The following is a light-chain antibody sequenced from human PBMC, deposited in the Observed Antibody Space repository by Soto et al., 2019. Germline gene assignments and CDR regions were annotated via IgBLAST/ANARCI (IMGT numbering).Light chain of an antibody. CDR2: LAS. V-gene: IGKV4-1*01. Sequence: IVVTQSPDSLAVSMGERATISCKSNRRLLYNANNRDYLAWYQHKPGQPPKLLIHLASTRESGVPDRFSGSGSGIDFNFTISSLQAEDAAMYYCQRYYSTPLTFGGRTKVDI. CDR1: RRLLYNANNRDY. J-gene: IGKJ4*01. CDR3: QRYYSTPLT.